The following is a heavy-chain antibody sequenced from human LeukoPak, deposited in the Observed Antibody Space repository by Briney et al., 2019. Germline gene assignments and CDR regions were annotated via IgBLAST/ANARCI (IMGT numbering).Heavy chain of an antibody. CDR2: TYYRSKWYN. CDR1: GDSVSSNSAA. CDR3: AREGWVAVAGHFRSDAFDI. D-gene: IGHD6-19*01. J-gene: IGHJ3*02. V-gene: IGHV6-1*01. Sequence: SQTLSLTCAISGDSVSSNSAAWNWIRQSPSRGLEWLGRTYYRSKWYNDYAVSVKSRITINPDTSKNQFSLQLNSVTPEDTAVYYCAREGWVAVAGHFRSDAFDIWGQGTMVTVSS.